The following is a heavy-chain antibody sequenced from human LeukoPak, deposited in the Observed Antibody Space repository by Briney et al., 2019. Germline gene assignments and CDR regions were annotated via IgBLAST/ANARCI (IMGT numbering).Heavy chain of an antibody. CDR3: ARGDSGWLVDY. D-gene: IGHD6-19*01. J-gene: IGHJ4*02. Sequence: PGGSLRLSCAASGFTVSSNYMSWVRQAPGKGLEWVSVIYSCGSTYYADSVKGRFTISRDNSKNTLYLQMNSLRAEDSAVYYCARGDSGWLVDYWGQGTLVTVSS. CDR2: IYSCGST. V-gene: IGHV3-66*03. CDR1: GFTVSSNY.